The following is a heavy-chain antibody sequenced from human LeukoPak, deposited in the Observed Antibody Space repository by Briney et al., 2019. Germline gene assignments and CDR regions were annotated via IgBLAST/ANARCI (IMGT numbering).Heavy chain of an antibody. CDR1: GGSMTAGDCY. J-gene: IGHJ6*03. CDR2: TS. Sequence: SETLSLTCTVSGGSMTAGDCYWGWVRQPPGTGLQWIATSYQGASLKSRVTISLDTSKNQFSLKLSSVTAADTAVYYCASGINLGGNRVYYYYYMDVWGKGTTVTVSS. V-gene: IGHV4-39*07. CDR3: ASGINLGGNRVYYYYYMDV. D-gene: IGHD4-23*01.